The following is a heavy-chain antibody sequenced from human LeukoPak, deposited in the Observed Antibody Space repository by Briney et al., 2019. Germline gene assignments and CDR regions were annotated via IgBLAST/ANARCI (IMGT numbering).Heavy chain of an antibody. Sequence: GGSLRLSCAASGFIFSGSVMHWVRQAPGKGLEWVSVIYSGGSTYYADSVKGRFTISRDNSKNTLYLQMNSLRAEDTAVYYCARATPKHYSYGIFDYWGQGTLVTVSS. CDR2: IYSGGST. V-gene: IGHV3-53*01. CDR1: GFIFSGSV. D-gene: IGHD5-18*01. CDR3: ARATPKHYSYGIFDY. J-gene: IGHJ4*02.